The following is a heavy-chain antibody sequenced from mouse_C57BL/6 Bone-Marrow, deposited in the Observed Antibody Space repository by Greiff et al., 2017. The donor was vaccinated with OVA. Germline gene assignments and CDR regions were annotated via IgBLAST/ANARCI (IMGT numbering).Heavy chain of an antibody. J-gene: IGHJ4*01. D-gene: IGHD1-1*01. CDR2: ISSGGSYT. CDR1: GFTFSSYG. CDR3: ARPYGSSWAMDY. Sequence: EVKLMESGGDLVKPGGSLKLSCAASGFTFSSYGMSWVRQTPDKRLEWVATISSGGSYTYYPDSVKGRFTISRDNAKNTLYLQMSSLKSEDTAMYYCARPYGSSWAMDYWGQGTSVTVSS. V-gene: IGHV5-6*01.